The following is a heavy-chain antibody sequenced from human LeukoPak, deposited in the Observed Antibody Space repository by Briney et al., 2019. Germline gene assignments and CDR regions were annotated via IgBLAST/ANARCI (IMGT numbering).Heavy chain of an antibody. Sequence: KPSETLSLTCAVYGGSFSGYYWSWIRQPPGKGLEWIGEINHSGSTNYNPSLKSRVTISADTSKNQFSLKLSSVTAADTAVYYCARGDYDFWSGYVSNFDYWGQGTPVTVSS. CDR2: INHSGST. J-gene: IGHJ4*02. CDR1: GGSFSGYY. D-gene: IGHD3-3*01. CDR3: ARGDYDFWSGYVSNFDY. V-gene: IGHV4-34*01.